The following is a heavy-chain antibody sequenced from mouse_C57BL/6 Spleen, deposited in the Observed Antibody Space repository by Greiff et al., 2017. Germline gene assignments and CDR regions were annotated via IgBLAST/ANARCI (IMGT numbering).Heavy chain of an antibody. D-gene: IGHD3-2*02. Sequence: QVQLQQSGAELVKPGASVKISCKASGYAFSSYWMNWVKQRPGKGLEWIGQIYPGDGDTNYNGKFKCKATLPADPSSSTAYMQRSSLTAEDSAVYFCARRMAAQATVFDYRGQGTTLTVSS. J-gene: IGHJ2*01. V-gene: IGHV1-80*01. CDR3: ARRMAAQATVFDY. CDR2: IYPGDGDT. CDR1: GYAFSSYW.